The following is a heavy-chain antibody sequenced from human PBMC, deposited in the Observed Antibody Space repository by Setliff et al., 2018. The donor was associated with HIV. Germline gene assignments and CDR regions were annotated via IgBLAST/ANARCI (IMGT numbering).Heavy chain of an antibody. V-gene: IGHV3-7*01. D-gene: IGHD5-12*01. CDR1: GFTFSSRW. J-gene: IGHJ4*02. CDR3: AREALSRDGYSYFDY. Sequence: GGSLRLSCAASGFTFSSRWMTWVRQAPGKGLEWVANIKQDGSENYFVDSVKGRFTISRDNTRSSLFLHMDSLTAEDTAVYYCAREALSRDGYSYFDYWGQGTLVTV. CDR2: IKQDGSEN.